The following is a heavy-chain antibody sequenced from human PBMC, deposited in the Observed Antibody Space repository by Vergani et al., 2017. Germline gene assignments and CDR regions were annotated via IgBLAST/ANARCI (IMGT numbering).Heavy chain of an antibody. V-gene: IGHV3-49*03. CDR3: TSDENWNNFDYYYYMDV. CDR1: GFSFGDYA. CDR2: IRSKHYGGTT. D-gene: IGHD1/OR15-1a*01. J-gene: IGHJ6*03. Sequence: EVQLVESGGGLEQPGRSLRLSCTASGFSFGDYAMSWFRQAPGKGLEWLGFIRSKHYGGTTEYAASVKGRVSISRDDSRSIAYLQMNSLKTEDTAVYYYTSDENWNNFDYYYYMDVGGKGTSVTVAS.